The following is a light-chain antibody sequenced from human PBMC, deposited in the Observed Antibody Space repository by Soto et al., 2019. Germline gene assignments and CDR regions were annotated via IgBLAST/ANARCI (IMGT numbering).Light chain of an antibody. J-gene: IGKJ1*01. Sequence: DIQMTQSPSSLSASVGDRVTITCRASQGITNDLGWYQQKPGKAPTRLIYAASSLQSGVSTRFSGSGSGTEFTLTISSLQPEDFATYCWLHHNIYSWTFGQGTKVEIK. CDR3: LHHNIYSWT. CDR1: QGITND. V-gene: IGKV1-17*01. CDR2: AAS.